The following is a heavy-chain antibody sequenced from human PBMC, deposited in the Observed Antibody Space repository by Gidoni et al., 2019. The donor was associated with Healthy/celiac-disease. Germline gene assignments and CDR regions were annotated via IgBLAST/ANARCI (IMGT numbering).Heavy chain of an antibody. D-gene: IGHD1-26*01. V-gene: IGHV3-48*02. CDR3: AGDYVSGSYPRYYGMDV. CDR1: GFTFRSYS. CDR2: ISSSSSTI. J-gene: IGHJ6*02. Sequence: EVQLVESGGGLLQPGGSLRLSGAASGFTFRSYSMNCVRQARGKGLEWVSYISSSSSTIYYAGSVKGRFTICRDNAKKSLYQQMNSLRDEDAAVYYWAGDYVSGSYPRYYGMDVWGQGTTVTVSS.